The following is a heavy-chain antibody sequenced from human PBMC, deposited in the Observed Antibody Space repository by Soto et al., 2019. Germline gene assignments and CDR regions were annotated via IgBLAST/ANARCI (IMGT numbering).Heavy chain of an antibody. Sequence: PGGSLRLSCAASGFTFSSYAMSWVRQAPGKGLEWVSAISGSGGSTYYADSVKGRFTISRDNSKNTLYLQMNSLRAEDTAVYYCAKAHEYYDFWSGYYTPYYYGMDVWGQGTTVTVSS. D-gene: IGHD3-3*01. V-gene: IGHV3-23*01. CDR2: ISGSGGST. CDR3: AKAHEYYDFWSGYYTPYYYGMDV. CDR1: GFTFSSYA. J-gene: IGHJ6*02.